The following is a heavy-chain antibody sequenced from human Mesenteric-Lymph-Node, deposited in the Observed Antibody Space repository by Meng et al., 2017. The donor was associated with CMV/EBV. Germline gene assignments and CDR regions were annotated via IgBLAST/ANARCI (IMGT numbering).Heavy chain of an antibody. V-gene: IGHV3-7*01. CDR2: IKQDGSEK. J-gene: IGHJ6*02. D-gene: IGHD2-8*01. CDR3: ARDMSLGYCNKAGCSMDV. Sequence: GESLKISCAASGFTFSSYWMSWVRQAPGKGLEWVANIKQDGSEKYYVDSVKGRFTISRDNAKNSLYLQMNSLRAEDTAVYYCARDMSLGYCNKAGCSMDVWGPGTTVTVSS. CDR1: GFTFSSYW.